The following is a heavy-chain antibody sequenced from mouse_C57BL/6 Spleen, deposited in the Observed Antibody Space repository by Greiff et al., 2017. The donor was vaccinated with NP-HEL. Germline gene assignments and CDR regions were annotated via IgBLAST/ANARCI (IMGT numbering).Heavy chain of an antibody. V-gene: IGHV3-6*01. J-gene: IGHJ2*01. CDR3: AREGCYFDY. CDR2: ISYDGSN. CDR1: GYSITSGYY. Sequence: DVQLQESGPGLVKPSQSLSLTCSVTGYSITSGYYWNWIRQFPGNKLEWMGYISYDGSNNYNPSLKNRISITRDTSKNQFFLKLNSVTTEDTATYYCAREGCYFDYWGQGTTLTVSS.